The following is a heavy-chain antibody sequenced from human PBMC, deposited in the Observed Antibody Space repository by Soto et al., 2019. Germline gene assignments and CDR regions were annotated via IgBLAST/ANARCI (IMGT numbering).Heavy chain of an antibody. V-gene: IGHV3-33*08. CDR2: IWYDGSNK. CDR1: GFTFSGSA. D-gene: IGHD3-22*01. J-gene: IGHJ3*02. Sequence: GESLKISCAASGFTFSGSAMHWVRQASGKGLEWVAVIWYDGSNKYYADSVKGRFTISRDNSKNTLYLQMNSLRAEDTAVYYCARQQRGSSGFDAFDIWGQGTMVTVSS. CDR3: ARQQRGSSGFDAFDI.